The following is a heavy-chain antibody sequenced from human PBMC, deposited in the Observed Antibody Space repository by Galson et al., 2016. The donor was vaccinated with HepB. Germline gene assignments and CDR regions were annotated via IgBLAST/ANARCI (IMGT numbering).Heavy chain of an antibody. V-gene: IGHV5-51*01. Sequence: SGAEVKKPGESLRISCKASGYSFMDYWIGWVRQMPGKGLEWMGIIYPGDSDTRYSPSFQGQVTISADESIRTAYLQWNSLKASDTAMYYCTRSLTGSYDFWGAIYNYYAMDVWGQGTTVTVSS. CDR1: GYSFMDYW. CDR3: TRSLTGSYDFWGAIYNYYAMDV. CDR2: IYPGDSDT. D-gene: IGHD3-3*01. J-gene: IGHJ6*02.